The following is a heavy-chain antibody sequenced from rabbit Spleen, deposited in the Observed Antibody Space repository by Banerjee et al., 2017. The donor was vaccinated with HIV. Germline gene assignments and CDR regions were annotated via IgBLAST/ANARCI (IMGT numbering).Heavy chain of an antibody. J-gene: IGHJ4*01. D-gene: IGHD1-1*01. Sequence: QLVESGGGLVQPGGSLKVSCKVSGFDFSTYSMSWVRQAPGKGLEWIGYIVPIFGVTYYANWVNGRFTISSHNAQNTLYLQLNSLTVADTATYFCVRGASGSGYYSLWGQGTLVTVS. V-gene: IGHV1S7*01. CDR3: VRGASGSGYYSL. CDR1: GFDFSTYS. CDR2: IVPIFGVT.